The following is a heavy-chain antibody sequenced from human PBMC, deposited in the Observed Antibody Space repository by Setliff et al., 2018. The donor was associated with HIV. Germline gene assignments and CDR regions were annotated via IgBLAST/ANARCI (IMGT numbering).Heavy chain of an antibody. J-gene: IGHJ6*02. CDR3: ARDNPYYYGSGSHRYYAMDV. D-gene: IGHD3-10*01. CDR1: GAPISSYY. CDR2: IHISGVS. V-gene: IGHV4-4*07. Sequence: SETLSLTCKVSGAPISSYYWSWIRQPAGKGLEYIGRIHISGVSYYNPSLASRLTISVDTSKNQISLKLSSVTAADTAVYYCARDNPYYYGSGSHRYYAMDVWGQGTTVTVSS.